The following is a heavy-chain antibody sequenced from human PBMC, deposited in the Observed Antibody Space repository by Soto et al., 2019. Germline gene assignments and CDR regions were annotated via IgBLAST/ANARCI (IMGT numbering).Heavy chain of an antibody. CDR1: GFTFSTYG. V-gene: IGHV3-33*01. D-gene: IGHD3-9*01. CDR2: IWSDGTNK. J-gene: IGHJ4*02. CDR3: VRVFDTYYFDL. Sequence: QVQLVESGGGVGQPGRSLRLSCAASGFTFSTYGMHWVRQAPGKGLEWVALIWSDGTNKYYADSVKGRFTISRDNSKKTLYLQMNSLRAEDTAVYYCVRVFDTYYFDLWGQGNMVTVSS.